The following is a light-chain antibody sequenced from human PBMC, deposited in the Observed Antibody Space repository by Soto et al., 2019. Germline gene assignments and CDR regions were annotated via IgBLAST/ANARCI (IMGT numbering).Light chain of an antibody. Sequence: DIPMTQSPSTLSASVGDRVIIICRASQSISDWLAWYQQKPGKAPKLLIYKASRLETGVPSRFSGSGSGTEFTLTISSLQTDDFATYYCQQYNSYSPITFGPGTKVDVK. CDR3: QQYNSYSPIT. CDR1: QSISDW. CDR2: KAS. V-gene: IGKV1-5*03. J-gene: IGKJ3*01.